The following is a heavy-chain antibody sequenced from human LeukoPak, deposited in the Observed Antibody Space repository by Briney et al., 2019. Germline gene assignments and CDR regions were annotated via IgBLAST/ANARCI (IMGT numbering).Heavy chain of an antibody. J-gene: IGHJ4*02. CDR2: LSGISTHT. V-gene: IGHV3-23*01. D-gene: IGHD5-24*01. Sequence: PGGSLRLSCAASGFTFDTYAMNWVRQAPGKGLEWVSSLSGISTHTYYADSVKGRFTISRDDSKNTLYLQMDSLRAEDTAVYYCANQQPGKWLAPNFWGQGTLVTVSS. CDR3: ANQQPGKWLAPNF. CDR1: GFTFDTYA.